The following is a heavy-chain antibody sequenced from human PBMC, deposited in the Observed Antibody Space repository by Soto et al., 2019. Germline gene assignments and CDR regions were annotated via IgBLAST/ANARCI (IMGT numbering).Heavy chain of an antibody. CDR2: TYYSGST. V-gene: IGHV4-59*01. Sequence: PSETLSLTCTVSGGSISSYYWSWIRQPPGKGLEWIGYTYYSGSTNYNPSLKSRVTISVDTSKNQFSLKLSSVTAADTAVYYCARAPKGLVAPTDYWGQGTLVTVSS. J-gene: IGHJ4*02. D-gene: IGHD5-12*01. CDR1: GGSISSYY. CDR3: ARAPKGLVAPTDY.